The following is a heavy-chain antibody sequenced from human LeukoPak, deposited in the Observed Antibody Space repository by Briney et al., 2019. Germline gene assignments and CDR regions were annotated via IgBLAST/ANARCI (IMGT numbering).Heavy chain of an antibody. Sequence: GGSLRLSCAASGFTFSSYDMHWVRQATGKGLEWVSAIGTAGDTYYPGSVKGRFTISRENAKNSLYLQMNSLRTGDTAVYYCAREGVYGSGAESLYGMDVWGQGTTVTVSS. D-gene: IGHD3-10*01. CDR2: IGTAGDT. CDR1: GFTFSSYD. J-gene: IGHJ6*02. V-gene: IGHV3-13*01. CDR3: AREGVYGSGAESLYGMDV.